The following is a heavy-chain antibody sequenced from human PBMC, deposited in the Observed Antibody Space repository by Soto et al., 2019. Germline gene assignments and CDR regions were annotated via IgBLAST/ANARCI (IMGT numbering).Heavy chain of an antibody. Sequence: QLQLQESGPGLVKPSETLSLTCTFSGGSISSSSYYWGWIHQPPGKGLEWIGSIYYSGRTYYHPSIKSRLTISVDTSKNPFSMKLRYVTDTDTAVYYCASHAGQRSGLTDYLGQGTLVTVSS. CDR3: ASHAGQRSGLTDY. CDR2: IYYSGRT. D-gene: IGHD6-19*01. V-gene: IGHV4-39*01. J-gene: IGHJ4*02. CDR1: GGSISSSSYY.